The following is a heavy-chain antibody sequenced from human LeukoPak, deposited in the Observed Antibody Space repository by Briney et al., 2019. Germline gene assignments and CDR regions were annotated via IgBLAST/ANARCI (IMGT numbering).Heavy chain of an antibody. CDR2: IYTSGST. CDR1: GNSISSGDNY. Sequence: PSETLSLTCTVSGNSISSGDNYWSWIRQPAGKGLEWIGRIYTSGSTNYNPSLKSRVTVSVDTSKNQFSLKLSSVTAADTAVYYCARYVKYFYMDVWGKGTTVTISS. J-gene: IGHJ6*03. D-gene: IGHD3-9*01. V-gene: IGHV4-61*02. CDR3: ARYVKYFYMDV.